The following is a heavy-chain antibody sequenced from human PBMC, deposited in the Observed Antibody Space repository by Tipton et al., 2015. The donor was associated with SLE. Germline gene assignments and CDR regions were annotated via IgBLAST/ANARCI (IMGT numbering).Heavy chain of an antibody. J-gene: IGHJ3*02. CDR2: VDPEDGET. V-gene: IGHV1-69-2*01. CDR3: ATLPSWIHSMAPGAFDI. Sequence: QLVQSGAEVKKPGATVKISCKVSGYTFTDYYMHWVQQAPGKGLEWMGLVDPEDGETIYAEKFQGRVTITAYTSTDTAYMDLSSLSSEDTAGYYCATLPSWIHSMAPGAFDIWGQGTMVTVSS. D-gene: IGHD5-18*01. CDR1: GYTFTDYY.